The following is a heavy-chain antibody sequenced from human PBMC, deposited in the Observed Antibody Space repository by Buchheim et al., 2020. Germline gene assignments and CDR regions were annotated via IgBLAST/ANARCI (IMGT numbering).Heavy chain of an antibody. CDR2: INPSGGST. CDR1: GYTFTSYY. D-gene: IGHD3-22*01. V-gene: IGHV1-46*03. Sequence: QVQLVQSGAEVKKPGASVKVSCKASGYTFTSYYMHWVRQAPGQGLEWMGIINPSGGSTSYAQKFQGRVTMTRDTSTSPVYMELSSLRSEDTAVYYCARDLPDYYDSSGYLNDAFDIWGQGT. CDR3: ARDLPDYYDSSGYLNDAFDI. J-gene: IGHJ3*02.